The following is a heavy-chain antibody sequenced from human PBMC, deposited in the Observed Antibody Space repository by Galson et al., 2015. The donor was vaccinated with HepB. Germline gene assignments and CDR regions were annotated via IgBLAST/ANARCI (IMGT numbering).Heavy chain of an antibody. D-gene: IGHD1-26*01. CDR1: GFIVSNNY. J-gene: IGHJ6*03. CDR3: ARHTGGAAIYYHMDL. CDR2: IYSGGIT. V-gene: IGHV3-53*01. Sequence: SLRLSCAASGFIVSNNYMSWVRQAPGKGLEWVSVIYSGGITHYADSVRGRFTISRDDSKNTLSLQMDSLRVDDTAVYYCARHTGGAAIYYHMDLWGKGTTVTVSS.